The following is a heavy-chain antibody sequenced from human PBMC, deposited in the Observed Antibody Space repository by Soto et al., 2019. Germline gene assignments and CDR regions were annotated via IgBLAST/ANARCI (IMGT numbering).Heavy chain of an antibody. V-gene: IGHV3-23*01. J-gene: IGHJ3*02. CDR1: GFTFSSYA. D-gene: IGHD3-22*01. CDR3: AKDYSITMIVVVISAFDI. Sequence: EVQLLESGGGLVQPGGSLRLSCAASGFTFSSYAMSWVRQAPGKGLEWVSAISGSGGSTYYADSVNGRFTISRDNSKNTLDLQMNSLRAEDTAVYYCAKDYSITMIVVVISAFDIWGQGTMVTVSS. CDR2: ISGSGGST.